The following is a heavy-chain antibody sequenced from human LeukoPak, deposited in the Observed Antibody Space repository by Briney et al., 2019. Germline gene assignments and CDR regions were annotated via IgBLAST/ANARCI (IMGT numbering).Heavy chain of an antibody. CDR1: GGSISSGGYY. CDR2: IYYSGST. CDR3: ASQRLWFGELYGFGFDY. Sequence: PSETLSLTCTVSGGSISSGGYYWSWIRQHPGKGLEWIGYIYYSGSTYYNPSLKSRVTISVDTSKNQFSLKLSSVTAADTAVYYCASQRLWFGELYGFGFDYWGQGTLVTVSS. J-gene: IGHJ4*02. D-gene: IGHD3-10*01. V-gene: IGHV4-31*03.